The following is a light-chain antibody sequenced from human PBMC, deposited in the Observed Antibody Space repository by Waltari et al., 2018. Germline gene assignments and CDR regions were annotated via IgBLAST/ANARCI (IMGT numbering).Light chain of an antibody. CDR2: EAS. Sequence: DIQMTQSPPTLLASVGHRVTITCRASPNINNWLAWYQQTPRRAPKLLIYEASSLESGVPSRFRGSGSGTLFTLTITSLQPDDVALYYCQQYKTFSRTFGQGTQVEIK. J-gene: IGKJ1*01. CDR1: PNINNW. V-gene: IGKV1-5*01. CDR3: QQYKTFSRT.